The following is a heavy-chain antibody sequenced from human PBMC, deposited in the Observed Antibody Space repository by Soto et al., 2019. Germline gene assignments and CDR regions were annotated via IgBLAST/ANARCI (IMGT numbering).Heavy chain of an antibody. D-gene: IGHD4-17*01. CDR1: GGSVSSYY. CDR3: ARQTTVTAFFDI. CDR2: IYYSGST. J-gene: IGHJ3*02. Sequence: SETLSLTCTVSGGSVSSYYWSWIRQPPGKGLEWIGYIYYSGSTNYNPSLKSRATISVDTSKNQFSLKLSSVTAADTAVYYCARQTTVTAFFDIWGQGTMVTVSS. V-gene: IGHV4-59*02.